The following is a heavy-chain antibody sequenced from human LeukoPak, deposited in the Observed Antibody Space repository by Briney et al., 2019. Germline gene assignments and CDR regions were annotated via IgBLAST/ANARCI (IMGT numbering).Heavy chain of an antibody. V-gene: IGHV3-53*01. Sequence: GGSLRLSCAASGFTVSSNYVSWVRQAPGKGLEWVSVLYSGGSTFYADSVKGRFTISRDNSKSTVYLQMNSLRVEDAAVYYCSKDLTSDFGGDLDPWGQGTLVTVSS. CDR3: SKDLTSDFGGDLDP. J-gene: IGHJ5*02. CDR2: LYSGGST. D-gene: IGHD3-10*01. CDR1: GFTVSSNY.